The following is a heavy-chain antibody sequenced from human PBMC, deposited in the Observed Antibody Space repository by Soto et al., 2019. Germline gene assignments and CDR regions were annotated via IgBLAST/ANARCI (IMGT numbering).Heavy chain of an antibody. V-gene: IGHV4-34*01. CDR2: INHSGST. CDR1: GGSFSGYY. Sequence: SGTLSLTCAVYGGSFSGYYWSWIRQPPGKGLEWIGEINHSGSTNYNPSLKSRVTISVDTSKNQFSLKLSSVTAADTAVYYCAREGDFWSGFGYYGMDVWGQGPTGTV. J-gene: IGHJ6*02. D-gene: IGHD3-3*01. CDR3: AREGDFWSGFGYYGMDV.